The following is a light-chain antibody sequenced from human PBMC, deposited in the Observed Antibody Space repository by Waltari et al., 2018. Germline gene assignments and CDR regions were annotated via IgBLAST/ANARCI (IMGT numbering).Light chain of an antibody. CDR1: SSNFGAGSD. V-gene: IGLV1-40*01. Sequence: QSVLAQPPSVSGAPGQSVAISCTGSSSNFGAGSDVHWYQHLPGTAPNLLILGNTNRPSGVPDRFFGSKSGTSASLAITGLQAEDEADYYCQSYDISLSAWVFGGGTKLTVL. J-gene: IGLJ3*02. CDR2: GNT. CDR3: QSYDISLSAWV.